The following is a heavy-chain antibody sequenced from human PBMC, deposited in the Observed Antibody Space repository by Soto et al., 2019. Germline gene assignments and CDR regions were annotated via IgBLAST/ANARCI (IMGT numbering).Heavy chain of an antibody. V-gene: IGHV3-23*01. J-gene: IGHJ5*01. CDR3: AKDAVPYNGKWDWFDS. CDR2: IGGTGSDT. D-gene: IGHD1-20*01. Sequence: LESGGGLVQPGGSLTLCCAASRFTFSDFAMNWVRQAPGKGLEWVSSIGGTGSDTYYADSVKGRFTISRDNSKNTLYLRMDSLRDEDTAVYFCAKDAVPYNGKWDWFDSWGQGTLVIVSS. CDR1: RFTFSDFA.